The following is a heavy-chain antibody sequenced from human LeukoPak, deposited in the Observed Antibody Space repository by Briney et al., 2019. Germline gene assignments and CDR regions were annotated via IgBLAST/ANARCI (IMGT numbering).Heavy chain of an antibody. CDR2: ISAYNGNA. CDR1: GYSFTSFA. CDR3: ARGDDAFDF. V-gene: IGHV1-18*01. J-gene: IGHJ3*01. Sequence: GASVKVSCKASGYSFTSFAISWVRQAPGQGLEWLGWISAYNGNANYAQKLQGRVTLTTDTSTSTAYMELRSLRSDDTAVYYCARGDDAFDFWGQGTMVTVSS.